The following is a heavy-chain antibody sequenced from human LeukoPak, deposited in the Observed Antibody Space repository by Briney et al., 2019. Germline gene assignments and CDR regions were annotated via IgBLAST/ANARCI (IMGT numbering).Heavy chain of an antibody. Sequence: SGTLSLTCAVSGGSISSNWWSWVRQPPGKGLEWIGEIDHSGSTNYNPSLKSRVTISVDKSESQFSLKLSSVTAADTAVYYCARMRSRSLGDYWGQGTLVTVSS. CDR2: IDHSGST. V-gene: IGHV4-4*02. CDR1: GGSISSNW. J-gene: IGHJ4*02. D-gene: IGHD2-2*01. CDR3: ARMRSRSLGDY.